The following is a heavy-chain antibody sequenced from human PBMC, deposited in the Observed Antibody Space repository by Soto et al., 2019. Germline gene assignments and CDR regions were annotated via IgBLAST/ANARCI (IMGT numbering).Heavy chain of an antibody. V-gene: IGHV1-18*04. J-gene: IGHJ6*02. CDR2: ISPYSGHT. CDR1: GYTFTSYG. D-gene: IGHD2-8*01. CDR3: ARDRCTTAKCYTHHLDV. Sequence: QGQLVQSGGEVTKPGASVKVSCNSSGYTFTSYGISWVRQAPGQGLEWMGWISPYSGHTKESHKVQGRVTLTTETSTGTAYMELTSLASDDTAVYYCARDRCTTAKCYTHHLDVWGQGTTVIVSS.